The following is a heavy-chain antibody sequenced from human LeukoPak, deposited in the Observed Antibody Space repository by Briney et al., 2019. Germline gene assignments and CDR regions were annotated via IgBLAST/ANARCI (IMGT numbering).Heavy chain of an antibody. CDR1: GGTFSSYA. Sequence: RASVKVSCKASGGTFSSYAISWVRQAPGQGLEWMGGIIPIFGTANYAQKFQGRVTITADESTSTAYMELSSLRSEDTAVYYCARDSTVTTSLVDAFDIWGQGTMVTVSS. CDR3: ARDSTVTTSLVDAFDI. V-gene: IGHV1-69*13. J-gene: IGHJ3*02. CDR2: IIPIFGTA. D-gene: IGHD4-17*01.